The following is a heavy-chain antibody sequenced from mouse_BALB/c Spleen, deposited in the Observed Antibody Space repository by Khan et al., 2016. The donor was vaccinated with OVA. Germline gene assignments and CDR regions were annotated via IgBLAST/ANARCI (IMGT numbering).Heavy chain of an antibody. D-gene: IGHD2-1*01. CDR2: INTYTGES. CDR1: GYTFTNYG. Sequence: QIQLVQSGPELKKPGETVKISCKASGYTFTNYGMNWVKQAPGKGLKWMGWINTYTGESTYADDFKGRFAFSLETSASTAYLQINNLKTEDTATCFCDRASGNYAFDYWGQGTLVTVSA. J-gene: IGHJ3*01. V-gene: IGHV9-3-1*01. CDR3: DRASGNYAFDY.